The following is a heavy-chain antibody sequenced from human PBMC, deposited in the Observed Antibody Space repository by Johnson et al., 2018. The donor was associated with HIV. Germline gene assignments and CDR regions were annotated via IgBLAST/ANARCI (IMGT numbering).Heavy chain of an antibody. CDR1: GFTFSSYA. Sequence: VQLVESGGGLVQPGRSLRLSCAASGFTFSSYAMSWVRQAPGKGLEWVSAISGSGGSTYYADSVKGRFTISRDNSKNTLYLQRTSLSAGDTAVYYCARHKGQQYDTFDIWGQGTMVTVSS. J-gene: IGHJ3*02. CDR2: ISGSGGST. D-gene: IGHD6-13*01. CDR3: ARHKGQQYDTFDI. V-gene: IGHV3-23*04.